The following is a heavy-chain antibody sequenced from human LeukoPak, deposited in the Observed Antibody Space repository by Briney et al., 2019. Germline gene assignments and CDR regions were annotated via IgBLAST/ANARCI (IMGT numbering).Heavy chain of an antibody. CDR3: VRDRALDY. CDR1: GFTSNSYN. J-gene: IGHJ4*02. V-gene: IGHV3-21*01. CDR2: ISSSSSYM. D-gene: IGHD3-16*02. Sequence: PGGSLRLSCVASGFTSNSYNMNWVRQAPGKGLEWVSSISSSSSYMYSADSVEGRFTISRDNAKNSLYLHMNSLRVEDTAVYYCVRDRALDYWGQGTLVTVSS.